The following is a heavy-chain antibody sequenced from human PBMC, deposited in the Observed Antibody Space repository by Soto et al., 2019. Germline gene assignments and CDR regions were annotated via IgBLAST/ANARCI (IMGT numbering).Heavy chain of an antibody. V-gene: IGHV3-23*01. J-gene: IGHJ4*02. CDR3: AKGAGAAPWYYFDY. CDR2: ISGSGGST. Sequence: GGSLRLSCAASGFTFSSYAMSWVRQAPGKGLEWVSAISGSGGSTYYADSVKGRFTISRDNSKNTLYLLMNSLRAEDTAVYFCAKGAGAAPWYYFDYWGQGTLVTVSS. D-gene: IGHD6-6*01. CDR1: GFTFSSYA.